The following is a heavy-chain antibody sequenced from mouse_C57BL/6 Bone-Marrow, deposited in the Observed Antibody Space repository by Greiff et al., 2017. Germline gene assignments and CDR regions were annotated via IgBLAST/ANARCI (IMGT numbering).Heavy chain of an antibody. Sequence: QVQLQQPGAELVKPGASVKMSCKASGYTFTSYWITWVKQRPGQGLEWIGDIYPGSGSTNYNEKFKSKATLTVDTSSSTAYMQLSSLTSEDSAVYYCARRVGWLRRETWFAYWGQGTLVTVSA. CDR2: IYPGSGST. CDR1: GYTFTSYW. CDR3: ARRVGWLRRETWFAY. J-gene: IGHJ3*01. D-gene: IGHD2-2*01. V-gene: IGHV1-55*01.